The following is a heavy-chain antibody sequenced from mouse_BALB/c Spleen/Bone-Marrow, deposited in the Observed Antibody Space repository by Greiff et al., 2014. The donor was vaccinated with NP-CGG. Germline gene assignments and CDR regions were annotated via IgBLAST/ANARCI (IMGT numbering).Heavy chain of an antibody. CDR1: GFTFSGYG. Sequence: DVQLVESGGGLVQPGGSPKLSCAASGFTFSGYGMSWVRQAPDKGLELVATISGSGSSTYYPDSVKGRFTISRDNARNTLYLQMSSLKSEDTAMYYCARGRDWFDYWGQGTTLTVSS. J-gene: IGHJ2*01. D-gene: IGHD3-3*01. CDR3: ARGRDWFDY. V-gene: IGHV5-6-3*01. CDR2: ISGSGSST.